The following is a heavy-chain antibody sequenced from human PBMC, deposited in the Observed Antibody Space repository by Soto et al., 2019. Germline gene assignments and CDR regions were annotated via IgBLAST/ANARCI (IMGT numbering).Heavy chain of an antibody. CDR1: GFSLSTSRVG. J-gene: IGHJ4*02. D-gene: IGHD3-10*01. CDR3: VHTSGSGNSACFDC. CDR2: IYWDDDK. V-gene: IGHV2-5*02. Sequence: QITLKESGPTLVKPTQTLTLTCTFSGFSLSTSRVGVGWIRQPPGKALEWLALIYWDDDKRYSPSLKSRLTITKRTSKNQVVLTMTNADPVETATYSCVHTSGSGNSACFDCWGQGTLVPVSS.